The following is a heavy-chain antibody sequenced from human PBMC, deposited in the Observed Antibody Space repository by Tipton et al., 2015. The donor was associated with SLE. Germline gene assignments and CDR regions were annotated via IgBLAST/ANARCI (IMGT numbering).Heavy chain of an antibody. CDR1: GASISSGRYY. D-gene: IGHD4-11*01. J-gene: IGHJ6*02. Sequence: TLSLTCTVSGASISSGRYYWSWIRQPAGKGLEWIGHIYTSSGSTNYNPSLKSRVTISEDTSKNQFSLKLSSVTAADTAVYYCARGAPVRAPTYGLDVWGQGTTVTVS. V-gene: IGHV4-61*09. CDR2: IYTSSGST. CDR3: ARGAPVRAPTYGLDV.